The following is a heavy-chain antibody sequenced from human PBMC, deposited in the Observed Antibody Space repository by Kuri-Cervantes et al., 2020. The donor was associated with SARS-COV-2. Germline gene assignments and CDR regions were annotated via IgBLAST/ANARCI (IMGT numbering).Heavy chain of an antibody. J-gene: IGHJ3*02. CDR3: ARGARKLGSGHAFDI. V-gene: IGHV1-3*02. Sequence: ASVKVSCKASGYTFTSYAMHWVRQAPGQRLEWMGWSNAGNGNTKYSQEFQGRVTITRDTSASTAYMELSSLRSEDMAVYYCARGARKLGSGHAFDIWGQGTMVTVSS. CDR2: SNAGNGNT. D-gene: IGHD7-27*01. CDR1: GYTFTSYA.